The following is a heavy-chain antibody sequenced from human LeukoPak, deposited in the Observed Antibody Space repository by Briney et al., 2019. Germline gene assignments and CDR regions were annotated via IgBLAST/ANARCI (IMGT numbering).Heavy chain of an antibody. CDR2: FSSSSSSI. D-gene: IGHD3-3*01. J-gene: IGHJ4*02. CDR3: ARGSAFCFDS. CDR1: GITFSTYT. V-gene: IGHV3-48*01. Sequence: GGSLRLSCAASGITFSTYTMNWVRQAPGKGLEWVSYFSSSSSSIYYADSVKGRFTISRDNANNSLYLQMNSLRAEDTAMYFCARGSAFCFDSWGQGTLVTVSS.